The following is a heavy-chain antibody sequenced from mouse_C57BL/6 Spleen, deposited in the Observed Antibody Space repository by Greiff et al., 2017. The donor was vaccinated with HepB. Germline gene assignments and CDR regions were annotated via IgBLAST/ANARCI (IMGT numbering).Heavy chain of an antibody. J-gene: IGHJ3*01. CDR3: APGSSGSWFAY. CDR1: GFNIKNTY. V-gene: IGHV14-3*01. CDR2: IDPANGNT. Sequence: EVQLQQSVAELVRPGASVKLSCTASGFNIKNTYMHWVKQRPEQGLEWIGRIDPANGNTKYAPKFQGKATITADTSSNTAYLQLSSLTSEDTATDYGAPGSSGSWFAYWGQGTLVTGAA. D-gene: IGHD3-2*02.